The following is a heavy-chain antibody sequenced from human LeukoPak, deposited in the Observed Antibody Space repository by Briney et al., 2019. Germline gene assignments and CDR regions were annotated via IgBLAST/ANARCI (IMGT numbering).Heavy chain of an antibody. J-gene: IGHJ4*02. CDR1: GGTLSSYA. CDR3: ARMGRDGSY. Sequence: ASVKVSCKASGGTLSSYAISWVRQAPGQGLEWMGRIIPIFDIANYAQKFQGRVTITADKSTNTVYMGLSRLRSEDTAMYCCARMGRDGSYWGQGTLVTVS. V-gene: IGHV1-69*04. CDR2: IIPIFDIA. D-gene: IGHD5-24*01.